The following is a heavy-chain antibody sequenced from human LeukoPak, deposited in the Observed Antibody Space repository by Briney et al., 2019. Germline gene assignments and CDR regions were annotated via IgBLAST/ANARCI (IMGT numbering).Heavy chain of an antibody. Sequence: ASVKASCKASGYTFNGYYMHWVRQAPGQGLEWMGRINPKSGGTNYAQKFQGRVTMTRDTSISTAYMELSRLRSDDTAVYYCARGLGDYYYMDVWGEGTTVTVSS. CDR1: GYTFNGYY. J-gene: IGHJ6*03. V-gene: IGHV1-2*06. CDR2: INPKSGGT. CDR3: ARGLGDYYYMDV.